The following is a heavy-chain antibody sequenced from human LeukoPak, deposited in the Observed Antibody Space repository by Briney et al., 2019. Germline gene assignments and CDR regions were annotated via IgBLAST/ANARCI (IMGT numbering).Heavy chain of an antibody. V-gene: IGHV4-38-2*02. D-gene: IGHD3-3*01. CDR1: GYSISSGYY. CDR2: IYHSGST. Sequence: PSETLSLTCAVSGYSISSGYYWGWIRQPPGKGLEWVGSIYHSGSTYYNPSLKSRVTISVDTSKNQFSLKLSSVTAADTAVYYCARDHRESFYDFWSAFDPWGQGTLVTVSS. CDR3: ARDHRESFYDFWSAFDP. J-gene: IGHJ5*02.